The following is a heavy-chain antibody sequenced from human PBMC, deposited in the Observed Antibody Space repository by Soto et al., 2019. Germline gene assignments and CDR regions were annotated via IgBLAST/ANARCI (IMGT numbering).Heavy chain of an antibody. Sequence: GGSLRLSCAASGFTFSIYAMSWVRQAPGKGLEWVSAISGSGGSTYYADSVKGRFTISRDNSKNTLYLQMNSLRAEDTAVYYCAKTDYYDSSGYYRSYFDYWGQGTLVTVSS. CDR2: ISGSGGST. V-gene: IGHV3-23*01. CDR1: GFTFSIYA. J-gene: IGHJ4*02. D-gene: IGHD3-22*01. CDR3: AKTDYYDSSGYYRSYFDY.